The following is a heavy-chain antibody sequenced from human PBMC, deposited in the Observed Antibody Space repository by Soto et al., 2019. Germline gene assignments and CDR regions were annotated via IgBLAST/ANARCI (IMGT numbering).Heavy chain of an antibody. CDR3: ARGGTIFGVAHSVWFDP. CDR1: GGSISSGGYY. Sequence: PSETLSLTCTVSGGSISSGGYYWSWIRQHPGKGLEWIGYIYYSGSTYYNPSLKSRVTISVDTSKNQFSLKLSSVTAADTAVYYCARGGTIFGVAHSVWFDPWGQGTLVTVSS. V-gene: IGHV4-31*03. J-gene: IGHJ5*02. D-gene: IGHD3-3*01. CDR2: IYYSGST.